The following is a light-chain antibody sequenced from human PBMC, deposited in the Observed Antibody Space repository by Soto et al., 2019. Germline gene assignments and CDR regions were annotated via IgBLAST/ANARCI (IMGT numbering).Light chain of an antibody. V-gene: IGKV3-20*01. CDR2: GAS. Sequence: EIVLTQSPGTLSLSPGERATLSCRASQSVSSSYLAWYQQTPGQAPRLLIYGASSRATGIPDTFSGSGSGPDFTLTISRLEPEDFAVYYCQQYGSSPRTFGQGTKVEIK. CDR1: QSVSSSY. CDR3: QQYGSSPRT. J-gene: IGKJ1*01.